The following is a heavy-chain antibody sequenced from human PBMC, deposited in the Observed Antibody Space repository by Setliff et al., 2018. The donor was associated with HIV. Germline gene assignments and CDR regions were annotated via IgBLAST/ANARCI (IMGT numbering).Heavy chain of an antibody. CDR1: GGSISSHY. Sequence: KPSETLSLTCTVSGGSISSHYWSWIRQPPGKELEWIGSIYYSGSTNYNPSLKSRVTISVDTSKNQFSLKLSSVTAADTAAYYCARGGLDYYYGMDVWGQGTTVTVSS. J-gene: IGHJ6*02. V-gene: IGHV4-59*11. CDR2: IYYSGST. CDR3: ARGGLDYYYGMDV.